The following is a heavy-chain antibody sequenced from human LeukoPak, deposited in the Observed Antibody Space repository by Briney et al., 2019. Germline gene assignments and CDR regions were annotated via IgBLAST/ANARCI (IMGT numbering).Heavy chain of an antibody. CDR3: ARDQYDTWSRRGNFDS. CDR2: IKLDGSEK. Sequence: GGSLRLSCVASGFTFGKYWMSWVRQAPGKGLEWVANIKLDGSEKNYVDSVEGRFTISRDNTKNSLYLQMNSLRAEDTAVFYCARDQYDTWSRRGNFDSWGQGTLVIVSS. V-gene: IGHV3-7*03. CDR1: GFTFGKYW. D-gene: IGHD3-3*01. J-gene: IGHJ4*02.